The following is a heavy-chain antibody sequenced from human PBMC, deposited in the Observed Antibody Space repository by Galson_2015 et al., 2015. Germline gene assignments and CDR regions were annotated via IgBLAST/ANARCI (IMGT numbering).Heavy chain of an antibody. CDR1: GFSLSTSGVG. V-gene: IGHV2-5*02. D-gene: IGHD6-19*01. Sequence: PALVKPTPTLTLTCTFSGFSLSTSGVGVGWIRQPPGKALEWLALIYWDDDKRYSPSLKSRLTITKDTSKNQVVLTMTNMDPVDTATYYCAHSRWGGGAVAGMATFKFDYWGQGTLVTVSS. J-gene: IGHJ4*02. CDR3: AHSRWGGGAVAGMATFKFDY. CDR2: IYWDDDK.